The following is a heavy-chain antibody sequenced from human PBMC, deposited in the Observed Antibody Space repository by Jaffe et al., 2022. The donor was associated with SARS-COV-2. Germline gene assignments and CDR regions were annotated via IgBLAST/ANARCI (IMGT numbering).Heavy chain of an antibody. CDR3: ARGDRDSAVTGHFDY. J-gene: IGHJ4*02. Sequence: QVQLVQSGAEVKKPGASVKVSCKASGYTFIGYYIHWVRQAPGQGLEWMGWINPNSGATSYAQKFQVWVTMTRDTSISTAYMDLSRLTSDDTAVYYCARGDRDSAVTGHFDYWGQGTLVTVSS. V-gene: IGHV1-2*04. D-gene: IGHD1-1*01. CDR2: INPNSGAT. CDR1: GYTFIGYY.